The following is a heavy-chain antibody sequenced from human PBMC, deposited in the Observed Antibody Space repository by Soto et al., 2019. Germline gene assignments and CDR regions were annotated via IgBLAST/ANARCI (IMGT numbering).Heavy chain of an antibody. Sequence: QVQLVESGGGVVQPGRSLRLSCAASGFTFSSYAMHWVRQAPGKGLEWVAVISYDGSNKYYADSVKGRFTISRDNPKNTLSLQMNSLSAEDAAVYFCARAMFTRRLDHWGQGTLVHVSS. D-gene: IGHD5-18*01. V-gene: IGHV3-30-3*01. J-gene: IGHJ4*02. CDR1: GFTFSSYA. CDR2: ISYDGSNK. CDR3: ARAMFTRRLDH.